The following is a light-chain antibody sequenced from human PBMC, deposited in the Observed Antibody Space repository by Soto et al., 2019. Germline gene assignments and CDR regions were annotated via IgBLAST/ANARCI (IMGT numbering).Light chain of an antibody. CDR3: QQARRFPIT. CDR1: QDISNW. CDR2: AAS. V-gene: IGKV1-12*01. Sequence: DIQMTQSPSSVSASVGDRVTISCRASQDISNWLAWYQQKPGEAPKFLIYAASNLQSVVTTKFSVSGSGTDFTLTISSLQPEDFAVYYCQQARRFPITFGQGTRLEMK. J-gene: IGKJ5*01.